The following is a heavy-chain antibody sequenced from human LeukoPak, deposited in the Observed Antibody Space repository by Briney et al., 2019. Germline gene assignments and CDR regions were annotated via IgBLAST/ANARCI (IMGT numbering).Heavy chain of an antibody. J-gene: IGHJ3*02. CDR2: ISSSSSYI. D-gene: IGHD3-9*01. CDR3: ARDRDDILTVLGAFDI. V-gene: IGHV3-21*04. CDR1: GFTFSSYS. Sequence: GGSLRLSCAASGFTFSSYSMNWVRQAPGKGLEWVSSISSSSSYIYYADSVKGRFTISRDNAKNSLYLQMNSLRAEDTAVYYCARDRDDILTVLGAFDIWGQGTMVTVSS.